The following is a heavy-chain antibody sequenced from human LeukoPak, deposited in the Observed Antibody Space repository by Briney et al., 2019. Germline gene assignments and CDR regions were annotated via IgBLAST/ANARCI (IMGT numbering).Heavy chain of an antibody. D-gene: IGHD1-26*01. V-gene: IGHV4-39*07. Sequence: PSETLSLTCTVSGGSISSSSYYWGWIRQPPGKGLEWIGSIYYSGSTYYNPSLKSRVTISVDTSKNQFSLKLSSVTAADTAVYYCARDLKWEHPGGDYWGQGTLVTVSS. CDR2: IYYSGST. CDR1: GGSISSSSYY. J-gene: IGHJ4*02. CDR3: ARDLKWEHPGGDY.